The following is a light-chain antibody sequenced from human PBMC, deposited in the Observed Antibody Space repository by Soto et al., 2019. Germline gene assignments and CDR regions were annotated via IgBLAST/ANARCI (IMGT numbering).Light chain of an antibody. V-gene: IGKV3D-15*01. CDR3: QQYTNWPIT. CDR2: GIS. J-gene: IGKJ5*01. Sequence: EIVMTQSPVTLSVSPGERATLSCRASQSVSSYLAWYQHKPGQAPRLLIYGISNRATGIPDRFSGSGSGTEFTLTISSVQPEEVASYYCQQYTNWPITFGQGTRLE. CDR1: QSVSSY.